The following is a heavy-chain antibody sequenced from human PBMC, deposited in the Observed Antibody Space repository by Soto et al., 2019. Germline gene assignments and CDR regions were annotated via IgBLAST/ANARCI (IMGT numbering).Heavy chain of an antibody. Sequence: QVQLQESGPGLVKPSGTLSLTCAVSGGSISTSNWWSWVRRPPGKGLEWIGEIYPSGSTNYNPSLDSRFSISLDKSQNRFSLTLSSVTAADTAVYCCARDEGRCIITGCCPLAYWGQGVFVTVSS. V-gene: IGHV4-4*01. D-gene: IGHD2-2*01. CDR1: GGSISTSNW. CDR2: IYPSGST. J-gene: IGHJ4*02. CDR3: ARDEGRCIITGCCPLAY.